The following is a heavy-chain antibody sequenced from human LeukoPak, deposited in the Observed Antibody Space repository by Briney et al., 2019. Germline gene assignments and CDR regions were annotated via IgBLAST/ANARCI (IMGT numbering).Heavy chain of an antibody. CDR3: AKVSVLRYFDWLLSYWFDP. J-gene: IGHJ5*02. D-gene: IGHD3-9*01. CDR1: GFTFSSYA. Sequence: GGSLRLSCAASGFTFSSYAMSWVRQAPGKGLEWVSAISGSGGSTYYADSVKGRFTISGDNSKNTLYLQMNSLRAEDTAVYYCAKVSVLRYFDWLLSYWFDPWGQGTLVTVSS. CDR2: ISGSGGST. V-gene: IGHV3-23*01.